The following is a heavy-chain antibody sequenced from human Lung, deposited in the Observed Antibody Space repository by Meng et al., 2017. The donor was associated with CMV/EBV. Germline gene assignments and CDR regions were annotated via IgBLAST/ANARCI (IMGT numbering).Heavy chain of an antibody. Sequence: ASXXVSXKASGYTFTGYFMPWVRQAPGQGLEWMGWINPNSGGTNYAQKLQGRVIMTWDTSISSAFMQLSRLTSNDTAVFYCARGGLSTALPEAPSSSSIDNWXQGTXVTVSS. V-gene: IGHV1-2*02. CDR1: GYTFTGYF. CDR3: ARGGLSTALPEAPSSSSIDN. D-gene: IGHD2/OR15-2a*01. CDR2: INPNSGGT. J-gene: IGHJ4*02.